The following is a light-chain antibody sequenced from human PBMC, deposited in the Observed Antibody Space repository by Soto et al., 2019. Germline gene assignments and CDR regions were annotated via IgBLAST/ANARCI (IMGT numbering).Light chain of an antibody. CDR1: QNVSTY. CDR2: NAS. Sequence: IVWTQSPGILFLALGDTATLPSRASQNVSTYLAWYQQKPGQGPRLLIYNASTRATGIPARFSGRGSGTDFTLTISRLGREDFAVYYCHQRRNLLTFGAGPKVDIK. CDR3: HQRRNLLT. J-gene: IGKJ4*01. V-gene: IGKV3-11*01.